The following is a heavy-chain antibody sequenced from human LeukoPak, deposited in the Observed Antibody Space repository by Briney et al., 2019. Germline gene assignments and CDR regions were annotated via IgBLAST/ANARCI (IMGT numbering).Heavy chain of an antibody. Sequence: PSETLSLTCAVYGGSFSGYYWSWIRQPPGKGLEWIGYINYDGSTNYNPSLKSRVTISLDAFKSQFSLKLSSVTAADTAVYYCARGGYYYLDVWGKGTTVTISS. V-gene: IGHV4-59*01. J-gene: IGHJ6*03. CDR1: GGSFSGYY. CDR3: ARGGYYYLDV. CDR2: INYDGST.